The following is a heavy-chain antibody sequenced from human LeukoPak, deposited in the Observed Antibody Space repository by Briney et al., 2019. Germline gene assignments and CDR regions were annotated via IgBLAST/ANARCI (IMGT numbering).Heavy chain of an antibody. V-gene: IGHV3-48*01. Sequence: GGSLRLSCAASGFTFSNAWMNWVRQAPGKGLEWVSHISSSGSITYYGDSVKGRITISRDNAKNSVSLYMNSLRAEDSAVYYCARPGITAFDIWGQGTMVTVSS. D-gene: IGHD3-10*01. CDR2: ISSSGSIT. CDR1: GFTFSNAW. CDR3: ARPGITAFDI. J-gene: IGHJ3*02.